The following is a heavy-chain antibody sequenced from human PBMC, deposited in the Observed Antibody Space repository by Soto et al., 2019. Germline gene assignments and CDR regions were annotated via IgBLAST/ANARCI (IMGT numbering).Heavy chain of an antibody. Sequence: GGSLRLSCAASGFTFRDYSMNWVRQAPGKGLEWVSYISGSSTAVHYADSVKGRFTISRDDAKNSLFLQMNSLRGEDTAIYYCARATTLPFDYWGRGTLVTAPQ. CDR3: ARATTLPFDY. CDR1: GFTFRDYS. V-gene: IGHV3-48*01. CDR2: ISGSSTAV. J-gene: IGHJ4*02.